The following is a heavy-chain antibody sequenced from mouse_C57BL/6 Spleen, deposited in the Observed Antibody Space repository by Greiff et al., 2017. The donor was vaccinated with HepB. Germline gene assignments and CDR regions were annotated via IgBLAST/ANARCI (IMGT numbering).Heavy chain of an antibody. CDR1: GFTFSDYY. V-gene: IGHV5-16*01. D-gene: IGHD1-1*01. CDR2: INYDGSST. Sequence: EVKLMESEGGLVQPGSSMKLSCTASGFTFSDYYMAWVRQVPEKGLEWVANINYDGSSTYYLDSLKSRFIISRDNAKNILYLQMSSLKSEDTATYYCARDYGSRGYFDYWGQGTTLTVSS. J-gene: IGHJ2*01. CDR3: ARDYGSRGYFDY.